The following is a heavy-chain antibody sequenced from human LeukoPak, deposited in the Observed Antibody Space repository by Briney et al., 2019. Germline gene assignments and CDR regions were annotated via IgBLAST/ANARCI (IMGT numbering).Heavy chain of an antibody. CDR3: ARHWPYSSSWTIDY. CDR2: INHSGST. J-gene: IGHJ4*02. CDR1: GGSFSGYY. D-gene: IGHD6-13*01. V-gene: IGHV4-34*01. Sequence: SETLSLTCAVYGGSFSGYYWSWIRQPPGKGLEWIGEINHSGSTNYNPSLMSRVTISVDSSKNQFSLKLSSVTAADTAVYYCARHWPYSSSWTIDYWGQGTLVTVSS.